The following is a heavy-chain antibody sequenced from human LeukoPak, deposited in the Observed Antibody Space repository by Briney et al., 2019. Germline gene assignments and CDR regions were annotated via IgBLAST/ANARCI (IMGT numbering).Heavy chain of an antibody. J-gene: IGHJ4*02. V-gene: IGHV1-2*02. CDR3: ARDFLGSYYFDY. CDR2: INPNSGGT. D-gene: IGHD1-26*01. Sequence: ASVKVSCKASGCTFTGYYMHWVRQAPGQGLEWMGWINPNSGGTNYAQKFQGRVTMTRDTSISTAYMELSRLRSDDTAVYYCARDFLGSYYFDYWGQGTLVTVSS. CDR1: GCTFTGYY.